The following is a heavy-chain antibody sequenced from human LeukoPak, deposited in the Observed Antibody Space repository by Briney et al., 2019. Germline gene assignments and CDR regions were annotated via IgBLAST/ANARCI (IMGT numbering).Heavy chain of an antibody. CDR1: GGSISSDSTYY. Sequence: SETLSLTCSVSGGSISSDSTYYWGWIRQPPGRGLDWIGNIYYSGSTYYSPSLKSRVTISVDRSKNQFSLKLTSVTAADTAVYYCARGWVYYYYGMDVWGQGTTVTVSS. D-gene: IGHD6-13*01. J-gene: IGHJ6*02. V-gene: IGHV4-39*02. CDR2: IYYSGST. CDR3: ARGWVYYYYGMDV.